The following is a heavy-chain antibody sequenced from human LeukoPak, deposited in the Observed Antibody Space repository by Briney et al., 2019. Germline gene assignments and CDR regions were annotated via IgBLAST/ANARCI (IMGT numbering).Heavy chain of an antibody. Sequence: ASVKVSCTASGYTFTDNCISWVRQAPGEGLEWMGWICANSGNTIFVQKFQGRVSMTTDTSSSTAYMELRSLRSDDTAIYYCARDRDYRFDYSGQGTLVTVPS. CDR3: ARDRDYRFDY. V-gene: IGHV1-18*01. D-gene: IGHD5-24*01. CDR1: GYTFTDNC. CDR2: ICANSGNT. J-gene: IGHJ4*02.